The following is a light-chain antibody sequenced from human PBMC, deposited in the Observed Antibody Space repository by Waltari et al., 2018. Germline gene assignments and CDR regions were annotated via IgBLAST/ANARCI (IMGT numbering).Light chain of an antibody. CDR2: WAS. J-gene: IGKJ1*01. CDR1: QSVLYSSNNKNY. V-gene: IGKV4-1*01. Sequence: DIVMTQSPDSLAVSLGERATINCKSSQSVLYSSNNKNYLAWYQQKPGQPPKLLIYWASTRESWVPDRFSGSGSGTDFTLTISSLQAEDVAVYYCQQYYSTPCTFGQGTKVEIK. CDR3: QQYYSTPCT.